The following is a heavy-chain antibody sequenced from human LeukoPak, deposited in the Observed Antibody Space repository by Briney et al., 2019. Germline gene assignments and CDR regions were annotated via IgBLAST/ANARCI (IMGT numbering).Heavy chain of an antibody. D-gene: IGHD6-19*01. J-gene: IGHJ4*02. V-gene: IGHV1-69*13. CDR1: GGTFSSYA. CDR2: IIPIFGTA. CDR3: ARRGYSSGWYTEDY. Sequence: ASVKVSCKASGGTFSSYAISWVRQAPGQGLEGMGGIIPIFGTANYAQKFQGRVTITADESTSTAYMELSSLRSEDTAVYYCARRGYSSGWYTEDYWGQGTLVTVSS.